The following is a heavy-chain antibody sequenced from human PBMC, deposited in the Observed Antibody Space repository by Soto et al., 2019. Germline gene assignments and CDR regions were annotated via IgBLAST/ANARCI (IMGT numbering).Heavy chain of an antibody. CDR2: ISYDGSNK. J-gene: IGHJ3*02. CDR3: ATVVAANEHDAFDI. Sequence: PGGSLRLSSASSGYTVKIYAMHGALQAPGKGLEWVGVISYDGSNKYYADSVKGRFTISRDNSKNTLYLQMNSLSAEDTAVYYCATVVAANEHDAFDIWGQGTMVTVSS. D-gene: IGHD2-15*01. CDR1: GYTVKIYA. V-gene: IGHV3-30-3*01.